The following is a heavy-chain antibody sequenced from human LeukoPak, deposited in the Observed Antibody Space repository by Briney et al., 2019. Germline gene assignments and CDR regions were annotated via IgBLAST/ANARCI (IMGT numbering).Heavy chain of an antibody. J-gene: IGHJ4*02. CDR1: GFTFVDYG. V-gene: IGHV3-20*04. CDR3: ARDRLGPSFSVSHFDL. D-gene: IGHD3-3*02. Sequence: GGSLRLSCATCGFTFVDYGLSWVRRAAGKGLEWLCAINYNGAITDYADSVKGRFTISRDNAKNSLYLRMDSLRAEDTAFYYCARDRLGPSFSVSHFDLWGQGTLVTVSS. CDR2: INYNGAIT.